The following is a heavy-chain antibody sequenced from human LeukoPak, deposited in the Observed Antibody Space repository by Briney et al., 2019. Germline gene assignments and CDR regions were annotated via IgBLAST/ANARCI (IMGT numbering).Heavy chain of an antibody. CDR1: GGSIKNYF. CDR2: IYYSGTT. J-gene: IGHJ3*02. D-gene: IGHD1-14*01. CDR3: ARHEWGITNAFDI. V-gene: IGHV4-59*04. Sequence: SETLSLTCTVSGGSIKNYFWSWIRQPPGKGLEWIGYIYYSGTTYYNPSLKSRVTISVDTSKKQFSLKLRSVTAADTAVYYCARHEWGITNAFDIWGQGTMVTVSS.